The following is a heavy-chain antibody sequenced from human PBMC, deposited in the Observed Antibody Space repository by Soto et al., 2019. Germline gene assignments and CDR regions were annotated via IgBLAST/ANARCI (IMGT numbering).Heavy chain of an antibody. CDR2: IYYIGST. V-gene: IGHV4-59*01. J-gene: IGHJ5*02. CDR1: GGSISSYY. Sequence: PSETLSLTCTVSGGSISSYYCSWIRQPPGKGLEWIGYIYYIGSTNYNPSLKSRVTISVDTSKNQFSLKLSSVTAADTAVYYCARGLRRQLLNWFDPWGQGTLVTVSS. D-gene: IGHD2-2*01. CDR3: ARGLRRQLLNWFDP.